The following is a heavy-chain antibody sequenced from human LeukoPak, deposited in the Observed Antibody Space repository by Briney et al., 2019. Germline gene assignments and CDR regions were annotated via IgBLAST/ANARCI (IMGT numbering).Heavy chain of an antibody. J-gene: IGHJ4*02. D-gene: IGHD3-22*01. Sequence: GGSLRLSCAASGFTFTSYSMNWVRQAPGKGLEWVSTISGGGGSTYYADSVKGRFTISRDNSKNTLYLQMNSLRAEDTAVYYCAREYYDSSGSYYFDYWGQGTLVTVSS. CDR2: ISGGGGST. CDR1: GFTFTSYS. CDR3: AREYYDSSGSYYFDY. V-gene: IGHV3-23*01.